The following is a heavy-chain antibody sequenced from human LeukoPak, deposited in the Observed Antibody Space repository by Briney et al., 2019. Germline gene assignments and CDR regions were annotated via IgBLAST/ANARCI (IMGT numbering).Heavy chain of an antibody. Sequence: GGSLRLSCAASGFTFNKSWMSWVRQAPGKGPEWVANIKEDGTQKYYVDSVRGRFTISRDNAENSLYLQMNSLRAEDTAVYYCARGPRYFDYWGQGALVTVSS. CDR2: IKEDGTQK. J-gene: IGHJ4*02. CDR3: ARGPRYFDY. V-gene: IGHV3-7*01. CDR1: GFTFNKSW.